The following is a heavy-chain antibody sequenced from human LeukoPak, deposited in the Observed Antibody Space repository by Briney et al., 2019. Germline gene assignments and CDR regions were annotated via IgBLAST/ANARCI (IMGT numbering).Heavy chain of an antibody. CDR1: CGSISSGTYY. D-gene: IGHD3-22*01. V-gene: IGHV4-39*01. CDR3: ARHVGDISSFYSYWFDP. Sequence: SETLSLTCTVSCGSISSGTYYWGWIRQPPRKGLEWVESICYSGSTFYNPSLKRRIPITVHLSKHRFPPKVPPETLGDTPVLYRARHVGDISSFYSYWFDPWGQGTLVTVSS. CDR2: ICYSGST. J-gene: IGHJ5*02.